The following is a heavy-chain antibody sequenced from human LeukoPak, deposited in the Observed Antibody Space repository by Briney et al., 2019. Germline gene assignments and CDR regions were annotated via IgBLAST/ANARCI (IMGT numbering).Heavy chain of an antibody. CDR1: GYTFTSYA. V-gene: IGHV1-3*01. Sequence: ASVKVSCKASGYTFTSYAMHWVRQAPGQRLEWMGWINAGNGNTKYSQKFQGRVTITRDTSASTAYMELSSLRSEDTAVYYCARGGETGDSPYFDYCGQGTLVTVPS. D-gene: IGHD7-27*01. J-gene: IGHJ4*02. CDR2: INAGNGNT. CDR3: ARGGETGDSPYFDY.